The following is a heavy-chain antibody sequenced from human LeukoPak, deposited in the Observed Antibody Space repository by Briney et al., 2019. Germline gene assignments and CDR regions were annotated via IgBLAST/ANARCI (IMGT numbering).Heavy chain of an antibody. CDR2: ISCDGDIT. J-gene: IGHJ6*03. D-gene: IGHD4-17*01. CDR1: GFIFSNSG. V-gene: IGHV3-23*01. Sequence: GGSLRLSCAACGFIFSNSGIAWVRQARGKGLEWVSFISCDGDITYYADSVKGRFTISRDNSKNTLYVQVNNLRADDTAIYYCAKRSSTVMIYYYYYMDVWGKGTTVTISS. CDR3: AKRSSTVMIYYYYYMDV.